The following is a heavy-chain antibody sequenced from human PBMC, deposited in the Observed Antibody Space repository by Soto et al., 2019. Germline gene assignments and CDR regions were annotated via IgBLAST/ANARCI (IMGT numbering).Heavy chain of an antibody. CDR2: ISGSGGST. V-gene: IGHV3-23*01. Sequence: GGSLRLSCAASGFTFSSYAMSWVRQAPGKGLEWVSAISGSGGSTYYADSVKGRFTISRDNSKNTLYLQMNSLRAEDTAVYYCAKGGKYCSGGSCYSHWGQGTLVTVSS. CDR3: AKGGKYCSGGSCYSH. D-gene: IGHD2-15*01. J-gene: IGHJ4*02. CDR1: GFTFSSYA.